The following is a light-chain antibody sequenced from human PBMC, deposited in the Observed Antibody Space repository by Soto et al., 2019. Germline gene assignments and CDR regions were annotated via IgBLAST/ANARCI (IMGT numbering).Light chain of an antibody. CDR1: QSVSRN. V-gene: IGKV3-15*01. CDR2: DAS. J-gene: IGKJ1*01. CDR3: QQYNNWLWT. Sequence: EIVMTQSPATLSVSPGERATLSCRASQSVSRNVAWYQQKPGQAPRLLIHDASTRATGISVRFSGSGSGTEFTLTISSLPSEDFAVYYCQQYNNWLWTFGQGTKVELK.